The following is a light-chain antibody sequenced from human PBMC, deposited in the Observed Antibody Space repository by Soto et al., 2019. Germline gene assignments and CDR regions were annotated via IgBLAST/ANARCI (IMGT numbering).Light chain of an antibody. Sequence: QSVLTQPPSASETPGQRVTISCSGSSSNIGSNFVYWYQQFPGTAPKLLIYRNNQRPSGVPDRFSGSKSGTSVSLAISGLRSEDEADYYCAAWDDSLSGVVFGGGTKLTVL. J-gene: IGLJ2*01. V-gene: IGLV1-47*01. CDR2: RNN. CDR1: SSNIGSNF. CDR3: AAWDDSLSGVV.